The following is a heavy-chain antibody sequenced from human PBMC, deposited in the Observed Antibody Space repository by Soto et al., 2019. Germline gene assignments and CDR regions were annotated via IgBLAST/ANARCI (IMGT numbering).Heavy chain of an antibody. J-gene: IGHJ6*02. Sequence: GVSLRLSCTTSGFTFSSYAMSWVRQAPGKGLEWVSVISTSDGTGATTFYANSVKGRFTISRDNAKNTLYLQMNSLRAEDTAVYYCASEYCSGGSCYYYGMDVWGQGT. CDR1: GFTFSSYA. D-gene: IGHD2-15*01. V-gene: IGHV3-23*01. CDR3: ASEYCSGGSCYYYGMDV. CDR2: ISTSDGTGATT.